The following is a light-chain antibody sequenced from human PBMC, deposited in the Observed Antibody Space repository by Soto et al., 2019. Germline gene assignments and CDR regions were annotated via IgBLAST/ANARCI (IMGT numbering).Light chain of an antibody. CDR3: QQYANWPKT. CDR2: GAS. J-gene: IGKJ1*01. Sequence: EIVMTQSPATLSVSPGERATLSCRASQSVISKLAWFQQKPGQAPSLLIYGASTRAAGIPDRFSGSGSETEFTLTISSLQSEDLAVYYCQQYANWPKTFGQGTKVDI. CDR1: QSVISK. V-gene: IGKV3D-15*01.